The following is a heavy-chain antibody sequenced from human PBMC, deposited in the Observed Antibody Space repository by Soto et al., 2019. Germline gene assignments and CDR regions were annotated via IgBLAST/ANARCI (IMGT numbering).Heavy chain of an antibody. Sequence: EVQLLESGGGLVQPGGSLRLSCAASGFTFSTYAMSWVRQAPGKGLEWVSGMSGSGGSTYYADSVKGLFTISRDNSKNSLYQQKNSLRAEDTAVYYCMNLYSYCSRSYNKWGQGTLVTVSS. J-gene: IGHJ4*02. V-gene: IGHV3-23*01. D-gene: IGHD3-10*01. CDR2: MSGSGGST. CDR3: MNLYSYCSRSYNK. CDR1: GFTFSTYA.